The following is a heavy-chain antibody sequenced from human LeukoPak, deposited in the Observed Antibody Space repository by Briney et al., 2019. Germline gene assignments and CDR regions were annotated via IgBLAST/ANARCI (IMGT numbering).Heavy chain of an antibody. CDR2: IKQDGSEK. D-gene: IGHD3-10*01. CDR1: GFTFSSYW. J-gene: IGHJ4*02. V-gene: IGHV3-7*01. CDR3: ARVGGYGSGKGYFDY. Sequence: GGSLRLSCAASGFTFSSYWMSWVRQAPGKGLEREANIKQDGSEKYYVDSVKGRFTISRDNAKNSLYLQMNSLRAEDTAVYYCARVGGYGSGKGYFDYWGQGTLVTVSS.